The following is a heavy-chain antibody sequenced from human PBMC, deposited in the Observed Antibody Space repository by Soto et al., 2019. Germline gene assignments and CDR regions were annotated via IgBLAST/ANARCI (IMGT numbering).Heavy chain of an antibody. V-gene: IGHV4-4*07. CDR2: IYTSGST. J-gene: IGHJ6*02. CDR3: AYSGYDWYYYYGMDV. Sequence: PSETLSLTCTVSGGSISSYYWSWIRQPAGKGLEWIGRIYTSGSTNYNPSLKSRVTMSVDTSKNQFSLKLSSVTAADTALYYCAYSGYDWYYYYGMDVWGQGTTVTVSS. CDR1: GGSISSYY. D-gene: IGHD5-12*01.